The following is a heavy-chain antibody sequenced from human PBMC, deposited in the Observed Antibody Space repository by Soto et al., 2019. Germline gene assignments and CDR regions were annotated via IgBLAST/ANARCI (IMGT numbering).Heavy chain of an antibody. D-gene: IGHD1-26*01. CDR3: ERGTPVGAPKY. CDR2: INAGNGNT. Sequence: ASVKVSCKASGYTFTSYAMHWVRQAPGQRLEWMGWINAGNGNTKYSQKYQGRVTITRDTSASTAYMELSSLRSEDTAVYHCERGTPVGAPKYWGQGTLVTVSS. V-gene: IGHV1-3*01. CDR1: GYTFTSYA. J-gene: IGHJ4*02.